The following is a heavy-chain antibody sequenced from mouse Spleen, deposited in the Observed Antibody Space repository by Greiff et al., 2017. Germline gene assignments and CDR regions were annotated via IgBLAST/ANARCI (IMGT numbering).Heavy chain of an antibody. CDR3: AREDYYGSSYEAFFDY. CDR2: IWAGGST. CDR1: GFSLTSYG. V-gene: IGHV2-9*02. J-gene: IGHJ2*01. D-gene: IGHD1-1*01. Sequence: QVQLKESGPGLVAPSQSLSITCTVSGFSLTSYGVHWVRQPPGKGLEWLGVIWAGGSTNYNSALMSRLSISKDNSKSQVFLKMNSLQTDDTAMYYCAREDYYGSSYEAFFDYWGQGTTLTVSS.